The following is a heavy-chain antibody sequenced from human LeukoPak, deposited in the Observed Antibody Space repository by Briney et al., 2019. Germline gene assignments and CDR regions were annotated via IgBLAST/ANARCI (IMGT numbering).Heavy chain of an antibody. V-gene: IGHV3-7*03. CDR3: ARDRGRYSGYDTVIY. CDR1: GFTFSSYW. D-gene: IGHD5-12*01. Sequence: PGGSLRLSCAASGFTFSSYWMSWVRQAPGKGLEWVANIKQDGSEKYYVDSVKGRFTISRDNAKNSLYLQMNSLRAEDTAVYYCARDRGRYSGYDTVIYWGQGTLVTVSS. J-gene: IGHJ4*02. CDR2: IKQDGSEK.